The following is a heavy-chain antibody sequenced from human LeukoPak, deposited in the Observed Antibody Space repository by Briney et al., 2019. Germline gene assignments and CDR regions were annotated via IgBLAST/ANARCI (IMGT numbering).Heavy chain of an antibody. CDR2: ISGGSAYI. V-gene: IGHV3-21*01. CDR1: GFTFNDYS. J-gene: IGHJ3*02. Sequence: PGGSLRLSCAGSGFTFNDYSMNWVRQALGKGLEWVSSISGGSAYIYFADSVKGRFTISRDNAKNSVYLQMNSLRAEDTAVYYCARMGVATGAHFDIWGQGTMVTVSS. D-gene: IGHD5-12*01. CDR3: ARMGVATGAHFDI.